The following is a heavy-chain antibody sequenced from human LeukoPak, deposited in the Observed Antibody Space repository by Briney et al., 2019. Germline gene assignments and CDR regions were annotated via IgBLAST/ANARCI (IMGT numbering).Heavy chain of an antibody. CDR1: GGSISSGGYS. J-gene: IGHJ4*02. V-gene: IGHV4-30-2*01. CDR2: IYHSGST. D-gene: IGHD2-2*02. Sequence: PSETLSLTCAVSGGSISSGGYSWSWIRQPPGKGLEWIGYIYHSGSTYYNPSLKSRVTISVDRSKNQFSLKLSSVTAADTAVYYCARLPQGAAKPGFDYWGQGTLVTVSS. CDR3: ARLPQGAAKPGFDY.